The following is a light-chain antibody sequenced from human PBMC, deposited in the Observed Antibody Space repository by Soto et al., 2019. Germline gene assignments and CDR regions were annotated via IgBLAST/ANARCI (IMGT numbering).Light chain of an antibody. CDR1: QSVSSNS. V-gene: IGKV3-20*01. J-gene: IGKJ1*01. CDR2: AAS. CDR3: QQYGSSPPWT. Sequence: EIVLTQSPGTLSLSPGERATLSCRASQSVSSNSLAWYQQKPGQAPRLLIYAASSRATGIPDRFSGSGSGTDFTLTISRLEPEDFAVYYCQQYGSSPPWTFGQGTKVDIK.